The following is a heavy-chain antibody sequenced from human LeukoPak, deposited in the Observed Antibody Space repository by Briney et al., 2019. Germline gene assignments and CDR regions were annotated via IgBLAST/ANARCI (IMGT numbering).Heavy chain of an antibody. Sequence: GGSLRLSCAASGFTFSSYWMSWVRQAPGKGLEWVSAITGSGGSTYYADSVKGRFTISRDNSKNTLYLQMNSLRAEDTAVYYCAKVSWVSTVAGPLDPWGQGTLVTVSS. CDR2: ITGSGGST. CDR1: GFTFSSYW. D-gene: IGHD6-19*01. V-gene: IGHV3-23*01. CDR3: AKVSWVSTVAGPLDP. J-gene: IGHJ5*02.